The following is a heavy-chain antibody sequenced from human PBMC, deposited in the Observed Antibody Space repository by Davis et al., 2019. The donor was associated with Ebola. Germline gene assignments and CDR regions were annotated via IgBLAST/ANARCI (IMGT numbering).Heavy chain of an antibody. J-gene: IGHJ5*02. CDR1: GGSFSGYY. Sequence: SETLSLTCAVYGGSFSGYYWSWIRQPPGKGLEWIGEINHSGSTNYNPSLKSRVTISVDTSKNQFSLKLSSVTAADTAVYYCARNDYDFWSGYYGTNWFDPWGQGTLVTVSS. V-gene: IGHV4-34*01. CDR2: INHSGST. D-gene: IGHD3-3*01. CDR3: ARNDYDFWSGYYGTNWFDP.